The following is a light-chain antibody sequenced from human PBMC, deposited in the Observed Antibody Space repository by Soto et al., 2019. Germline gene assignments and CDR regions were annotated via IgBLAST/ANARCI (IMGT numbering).Light chain of an antibody. CDR1: QSVSSSY. J-gene: IGKJ1*01. CDR3: QKYGSLSWT. V-gene: IGKV3-20*01. CDR2: GAS. Sequence: EIVLTQSPGTLSLSLGERATLSCRASQSVSSSYLAWYQQKPGQAPRLLIYGASSRATGIPDRFSGSGSGTDFTLTISRLEPEDFAVYFCQKYGSLSWTFGQGTKVDIK.